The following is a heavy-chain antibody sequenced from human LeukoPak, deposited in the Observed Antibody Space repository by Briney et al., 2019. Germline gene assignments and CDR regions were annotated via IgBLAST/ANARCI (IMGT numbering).Heavy chain of an antibody. V-gene: IGHV4-61*01. CDR2: IYYSGST. CDR1: GGSINSNNYY. CDR3: ASGGGYPSAGRFDP. Sequence: PSETLSLTCTVSGGSINSNNYYWSWIRQPPGRGLEWIGYIYYSGSTNYNPSLKSRVTISVDTSKNQFSLKLSSVTAADTAVYYCASGGGYPSAGRFDPWGQGTLVTVSS. D-gene: IGHD5-12*01. J-gene: IGHJ5*02.